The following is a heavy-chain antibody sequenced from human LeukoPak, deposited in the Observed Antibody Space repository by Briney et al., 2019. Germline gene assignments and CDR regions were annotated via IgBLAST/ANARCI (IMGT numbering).Heavy chain of an antibody. V-gene: IGHV3-30*18. CDR1: EFTLRSYG. D-gene: IGHD2-2*01. Sequence: PGGSLRLSCAASEFTLRSYGIHWGRPAPGKGLEWVAVVSYDGDNKYYTDSVKGRFTISRDNSKKTLYLQMNSLRAEDTAVYYCAKDALAQQLPFKYGMDVWGQGTTVIVSS. J-gene: IGHJ6*02. CDR2: VSYDGDNK. CDR3: AKDALAQQLPFKYGMDV.